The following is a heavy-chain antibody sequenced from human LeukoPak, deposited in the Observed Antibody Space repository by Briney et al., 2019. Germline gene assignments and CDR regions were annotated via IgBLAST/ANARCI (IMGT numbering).Heavy chain of an antibody. CDR2: INPNSGDT. D-gene: IGHD3-22*01. J-gene: IGHJ4*02. V-gene: IGHV1-2*06. Sequence: ASVKVSCKTSGYTFTGYHMHWVRQAPGQGLEWMGRINPNSGDTNYAQKFQGRVTMTRDTSTSVAYMELRSLTSDDTAVYYCTRAPPGMTMMTDYWGQGTLVTVSS. CDR3: TRAPPGMTMMTDY. CDR1: GYTFTGYH.